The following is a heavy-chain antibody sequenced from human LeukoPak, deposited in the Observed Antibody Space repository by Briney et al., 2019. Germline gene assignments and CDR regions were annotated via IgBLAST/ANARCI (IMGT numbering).Heavy chain of an antibody. D-gene: IGHD4-11*01. Sequence: SETLSLTCTVSGGSISSYYWSWIRQPPGKGLEWIGYIYYSGSTNYNPSLKSRVPISVDTSKNQFSLKLSSVTAADTAVYYCARHAWGYYSEVDYWGQGTLVTVSS. CDR1: GGSISSYY. J-gene: IGHJ4*02. CDR3: ARHAWGYYSEVDY. V-gene: IGHV4-59*08. CDR2: IYYSGST.